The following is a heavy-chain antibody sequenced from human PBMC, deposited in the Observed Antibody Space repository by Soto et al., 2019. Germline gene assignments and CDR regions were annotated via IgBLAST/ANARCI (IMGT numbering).Heavy chain of an antibody. D-gene: IGHD2-2*01. CDR1: GFTFSSYA. J-gene: IGHJ4*02. Sequence: GGSLRLSCAASGFTFSSYAMSWVRQAPGKGLEWVSAISGSGGSTYYADSVKGRFTISRDNSENTLYLQMNSLRAEDTAVYYCAKDSLRYQLLPHSFDYWGQGTLVTVSS. CDR2: ISGSGGST. V-gene: IGHV3-23*01. CDR3: AKDSLRYQLLPHSFDY.